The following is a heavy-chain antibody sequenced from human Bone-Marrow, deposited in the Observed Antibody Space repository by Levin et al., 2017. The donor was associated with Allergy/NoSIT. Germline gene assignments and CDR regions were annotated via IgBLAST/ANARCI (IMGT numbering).Heavy chain of an antibody. J-gene: IGHJ6*03. Sequence: GESLKISCAASGFPFGDYAMSWVRQAPGKGLEWVGFIRSKAYGGTTENAASVKGRFTISRDDSKSIAYLQMNSLKTEDTAVYYCTRGPCRGDNKHFYYYLDVWGKGTTVTVSS. D-gene: IGHD4-17*01. V-gene: IGHV3-49*04. CDR3: TRGPCRGDNKHFYYYLDV. CDR1: GFPFGDYA. CDR2: IRSKAYGGTT.